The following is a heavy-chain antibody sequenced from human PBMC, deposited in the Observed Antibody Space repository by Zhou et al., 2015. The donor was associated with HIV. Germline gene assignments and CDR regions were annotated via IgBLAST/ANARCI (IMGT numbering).Heavy chain of an antibody. CDR3: ARRSDISDYFDY. V-gene: IGHV1-69*06. Sequence: QVQLVQSGAEVKKPGSSVKVSCKASGGTFSSYAISWVRQAPGQGLEWMGGIIPIFATAKYAQKFQGRVTITADKSTNTAYMELRSLTSEDTAVYYCARRSDISDYFDYWGQGTLVTVSS. D-gene: IGHD3-3*02. J-gene: IGHJ4*02. CDR1: GGTFSSYA. CDR2: IIPIFATA.